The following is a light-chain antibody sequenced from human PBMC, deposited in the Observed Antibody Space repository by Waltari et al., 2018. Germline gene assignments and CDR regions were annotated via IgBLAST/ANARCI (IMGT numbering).Light chain of an antibody. Sequence: DIQMTHSPSSLYASVGDTVTIACQASQAIANALNWYQQKPGKAPKLLIYRASGLQSGSPFRFSGSGTGTDFTLTITSLQPEDFATYYCQQDYSFPWTFGQGTKVE. J-gene: IGKJ1*01. CDR1: QAIANA. CDR2: RAS. CDR3: QQDYSFPWT. V-gene: IGKV1-NL1*01.